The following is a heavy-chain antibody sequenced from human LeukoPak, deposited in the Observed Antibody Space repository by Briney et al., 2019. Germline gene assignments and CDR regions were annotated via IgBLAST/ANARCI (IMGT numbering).Heavy chain of an antibody. CDR2: ISAYNGNT. Sequence: ASVKVSCKASGYTFTNYGITWLRQAPGQGLEWMGWISAYNGNTNYAQKVQGRVTMTTDTSTSTAYMELRSLRSDDTAVYYCARGGYDYLWGSSPDAFDIWGQGTMVTVSS. CDR1: GYTFTNYG. V-gene: IGHV1-18*01. D-gene: IGHD3-16*01. CDR3: ARGGYDYLWGSSPDAFDI. J-gene: IGHJ3*02.